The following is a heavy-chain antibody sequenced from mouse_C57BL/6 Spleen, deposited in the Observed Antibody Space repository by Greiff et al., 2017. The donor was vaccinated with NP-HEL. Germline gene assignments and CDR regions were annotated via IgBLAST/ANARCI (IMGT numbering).Heavy chain of an antibody. V-gene: IGHV1-19*01. CDR1: GYTFTDYY. J-gene: IGHJ1*03. CDR2: INPYNGGT. Sequence: EVQLQQSGPVLVKPGASMKMSCKASGYTFTDYYMNWVKQSHGKSLEWIGVINPYNGGTSYNQKFKGKATLTVDKSSSTAYMELNSLTSEDSAVYYCARKHGSSYWYFDVWGTGTTVTVSS. CDR3: ARKHGSSYWYFDV. D-gene: IGHD1-1*01.